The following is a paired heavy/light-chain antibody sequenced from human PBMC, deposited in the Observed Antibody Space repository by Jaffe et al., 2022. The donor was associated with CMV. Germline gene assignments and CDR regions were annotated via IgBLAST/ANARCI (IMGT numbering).Heavy chain of an antibody. CDR1: GYTFTSYG. CDR3: VRDKGKWFGQLLQIGNEGFDY. J-gene: IGHJ4*02. Sequence: QVQLVQSGAEVKKPGASVKVSCKVSGYTFTSYGISWVRQAPGQGLEWMGWVSTYNGNTNYAQKLQGRVTMTTDTSTTTAYMELRSLRSDDTAVYYCVRDKGKWFGQLLQIGNEGFDYWGQGTLVTVSS. CDR2: VSTYNGNT. D-gene: IGHD3-10*01. V-gene: IGHV1-18*01.
Light chain of an antibody. V-gene: IGKV2-28*01. CDR1: QSLLHSNGYNY. CDR3: MQALQTPDT. Sequence: DIVMTQSPLSLPVTPGEPASISCRSSQSLLHSNGYNYLDWYLQKPGKSPQLLIYLGSNRASGVPDRFSGSGSGTDFTLKISRVEAEDVGVYYCMQALQTPDTFGQGTKLEIK. J-gene: IGKJ2*01. CDR2: LGS.